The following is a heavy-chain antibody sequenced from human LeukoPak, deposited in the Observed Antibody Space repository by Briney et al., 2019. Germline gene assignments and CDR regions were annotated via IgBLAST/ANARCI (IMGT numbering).Heavy chain of an antibody. Sequence: GGSLRLSCAASGFTFNKVWMSWVRLAPGKGLEWVGRIKNKGDGGTTDYAAPVKGRFTVSRDDSKSTLYLQMNSLKTEDTAVYYSTTSGTPFEYWGQGTLVTVSS. CDR2: IKNKGDGGTT. CDR3: TTSGTPFEY. V-gene: IGHV3-15*01. CDR1: GFTFNKVW. J-gene: IGHJ4*02. D-gene: IGHD3-10*01.